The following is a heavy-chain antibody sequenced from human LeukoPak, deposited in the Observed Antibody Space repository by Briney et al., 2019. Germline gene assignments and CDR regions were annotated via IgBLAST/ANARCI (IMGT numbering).Heavy chain of an antibody. D-gene: IGHD5-18*01. CDR3: ARSRSGYSYDHAAFEI. CDR2: IDYRGST. J-gene: IGHJ3*02. CDR1: VGTISTYY. V-gene: IGHV4-59*01. Sequence: NPSEIVSLTCTVSVGTISTYYCSWIRHPPWKGREWIVCIDYRGSTTYNPSLRSRVTISVDTSRNQFSLKLSSVTAADTAVYYCARSRSGYSYDHAAFEIWGQGTMVTVSS.